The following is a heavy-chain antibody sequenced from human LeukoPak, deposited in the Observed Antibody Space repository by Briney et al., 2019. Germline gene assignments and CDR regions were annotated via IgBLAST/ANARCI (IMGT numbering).Heavy chain of an antibody. CDR3: TTLGYHLDS. V-gene: IGHV3-9*01. CDR1: GFTFDDYA. CDR2: ISWNGGSI. J-gene: IGHJ4*02. D-gene: IGHD3-22*01. Sequence: GRSLRLSCAASGFTFDDYAMHWVRHAPGKGLEWVSGISWNGGSIGYADSVKGRFTTSRDNAKNSLYLQMNSLRAEDTALYYCTTLGYHLDSWGQGTLVSVSS.